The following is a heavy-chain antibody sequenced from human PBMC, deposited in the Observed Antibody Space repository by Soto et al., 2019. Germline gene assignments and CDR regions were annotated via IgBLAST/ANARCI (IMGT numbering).Heavy chain of an antibody. D-gene: IGHD6-13*01. V-gene: IGHV3-21*01. Sequence: GGSLRLSCAASGFTFCSFAMHWVRQAPGKGLEWVATISSGGAYISYTDALGGRVTISRDNSKNTLHLQMNSLKAEDTAVYYCARDASRDSSAGGWFDPWGQGTLVTVSS. CDR1: GFTFCSFA. CDR3: ARDASRDSSAGGWFDP. CDR2: ISSGGAYI. J-gene: IGHJ5*02.